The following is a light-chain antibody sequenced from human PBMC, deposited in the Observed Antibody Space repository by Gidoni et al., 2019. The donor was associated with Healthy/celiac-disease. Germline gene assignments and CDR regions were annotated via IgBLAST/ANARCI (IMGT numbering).Light chain of an antibody. CDR1: QSISSY. Sequence: DIQMTQSPSSLSASVGDRVTITCRASQSISSYLNWYQQQPGNAPKLLIYAASSLQSGVPSRFSGSGSGTDFTLTISSLQPEDFATYYCQHSYSTPWTFGQGTKVEIK. V-gene: IGKV1-39*01. CDR2: AAS. CDR3: QHSYSTPWT. J-gene: IGKJ1*01.